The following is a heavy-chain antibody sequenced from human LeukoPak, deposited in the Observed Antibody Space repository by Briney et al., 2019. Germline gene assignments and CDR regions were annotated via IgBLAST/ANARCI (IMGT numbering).Heavy chain of an antibody. J-gene: IGHJ4*02. V-gene: IGHV4-31*03. CDR1: GGSISSGGYY. CDR2: IYYSGST. Sequence: PSETLSLTCTVSGGSISSGGYYWSWIRQHPGTGLEWIGYIYYSGSTYYNPSLKSRVTISVDTSKNQFSLKLSSVTAADTAVYYCARGGISYYFDYWGQGTLVTVSS. D-gene: IGHD2-2*01. CDR3: ARGGISYYFDY.